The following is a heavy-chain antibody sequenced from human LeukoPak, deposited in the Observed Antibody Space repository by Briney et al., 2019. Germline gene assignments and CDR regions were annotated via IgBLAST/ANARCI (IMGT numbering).Heavy chain of an antibody. J-gene: IGHJ4*02. CDR2: ISSSSSTI. V-gene: IGHV3-48*04. CDR3: ARDSRDGSTQLTRPFDY. CDR1: GFTFSSYS. D-gene: IGHD5-24*01. Sequence: GGSLRLSCAASGFTFSSYSMNWVHQAPGKGLEWVSYISSSSSTIYYADSVKGRFTISRDNAKNSLYLQMNSLRAEDTAVYYCARDSRDGSTQLTRPFDYWGQGTLVTVSS.